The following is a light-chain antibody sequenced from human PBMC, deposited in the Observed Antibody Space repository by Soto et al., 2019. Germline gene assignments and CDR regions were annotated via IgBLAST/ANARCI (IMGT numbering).Light chain of an antibody. CDR3: QQYGNSQYT. CDR2: GAS. Sequence: EIVLTQSPGTLSLSPGERATLSCRASQSVSSSYLAWYQQTPGQAPSLLIYGASSSATGIADRFSSSGAGTDFTLTISILEPEDFAVYYCQQYGNSQYTFGQGTKLEIK. J-gene: IGKJ2*01. V-gene: IGKV3-20*01. CDR1: QSVSSSY.